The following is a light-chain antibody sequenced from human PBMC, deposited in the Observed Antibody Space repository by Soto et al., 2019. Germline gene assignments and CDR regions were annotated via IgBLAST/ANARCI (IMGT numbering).Light chain of an antibody. CDR3: QQYGTSPIT. Sequence: ENVLTQSPGTLSLSPGERATLSCRASQTVSSTLTWYQQRPGQAPRLLIYGASKRATGIPDRFSGSGSGTDFTLTISRLEPEDFALYYGQQYGTSPITFGQGTRLEIK. V-gene: IGKV3-20*01. CDR1: QTVSST. CDR2: GAS. J-gene: IGKJ5*01.